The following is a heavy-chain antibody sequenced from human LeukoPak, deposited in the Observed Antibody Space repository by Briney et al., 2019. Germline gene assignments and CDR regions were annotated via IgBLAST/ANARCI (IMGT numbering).Heavy chain of an antibody. D-gene: IGHD3-9*01. CDR2: VWYDETNK. Sequence: GRSLRLSCAASGFIFNNYGMHWVRQAPGKGLEWVAVVWYDETNKYYADSVKGRFTISRDNSKNTLYLQMNSLRAEDTALYYCAEGGIRYFDWSDAFDIWGQGTMVTVSS. CDR3: AEGGIRYFDWSDAFDI. V-gene: IGHV3-33*06. CDR1: GFIFNNYG. J-gene: IGHJ3*02.